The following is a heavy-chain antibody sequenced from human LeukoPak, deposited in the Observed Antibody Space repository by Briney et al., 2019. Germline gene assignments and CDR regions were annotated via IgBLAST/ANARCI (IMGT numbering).Heavy chain of an antibody. J-gene: IGHJ4*02. CDR2: TYYTGAT. Sequence: SETLSLTCTVSGGSISSYYWSWIRLPPGKGLEWIGYTYYTGATYYTPSLKSRVTISLDTSKNQSSLKLSSVTAADAAVYYCARAGYSYGTGYYFDYWGQGALVTVSS. V-gene: IGHV4-59*01. D-gene: IGHD5-18*01. CDR3: ARAGYSYGTGYYFDY. CDR1: GGSISSYY.